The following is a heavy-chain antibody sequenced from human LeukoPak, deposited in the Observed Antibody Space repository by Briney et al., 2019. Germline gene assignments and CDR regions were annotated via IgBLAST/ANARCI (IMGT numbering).Heavy chain of an antibody. CDR3: ARRGDVWSDSYACAMEV. CDR1: GLSFSSHA. CDR2: IRYNGAST. V-gene: IGHV3-23*01. Sequence: GGSLRLSCAASGLSFSSHAMSWVRQAPGKGLEWVAGIRYNGASTFYADSVNGRFTISRDNTKSTLYLQMNSLRPEDTATYYCARRGDVWSDSYACAMEVWGQGTTVTVSS. D-gene: IGHD3-3*01. J-gene: IGHJ6*02.